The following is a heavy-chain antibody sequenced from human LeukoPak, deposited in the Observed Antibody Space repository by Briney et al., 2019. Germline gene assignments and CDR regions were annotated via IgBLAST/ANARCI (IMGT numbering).Heavy chain of an antibody. CDR1: GYTFTSYA. Sequence: ASVKVSCKASGYTFTSYAMNWVRQAPGQGLEWMGWINTNTGNPTYAQGFTGRFAFSLDTSVSTAYLQISSLKAEDTAVYYCARRYCSSTSCYHFDYWGQGTLVTVSS. J-gene: IGHJ4*02. D-gene: IGHD2-2*01. CDR2: INTNTGNP. V-gene: IGHV7-4-1*02. CDR3: ARRYCSSTSCYHFDY.